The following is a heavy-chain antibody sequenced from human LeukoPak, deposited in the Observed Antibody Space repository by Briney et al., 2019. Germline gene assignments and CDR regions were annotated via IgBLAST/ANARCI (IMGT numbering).Heavy chain of an antibody. Sequence: KXSCKASGYTFTGYYMHWVRQAPGQGLEWMGWINPNSGGTNYAQKFQGRVTMTRDTSISTAYMELSRLRSDDTAVYYCASLYSPVAGTDYWGQGTLVTVSS. CDR1: GYTFTGYY. D-gene: IGHD6-19*01. J-gene: IGHJ4*02. CDR2: INPNSGGT. V-gene: IGHV1-2*02. CDR3: ASLYSPVAGTDY.